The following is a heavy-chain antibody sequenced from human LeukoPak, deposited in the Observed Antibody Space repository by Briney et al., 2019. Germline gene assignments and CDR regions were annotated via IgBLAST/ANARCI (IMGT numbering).Heavy chain of an antibody. CDR1: GDSINSGDYY. V-gene: IGHV4-30-4*01. D-gene: IGHD2-2*01. J-gene: IGHJ5*02. Sequence: SETLSLTCTVSGDSINSGDYYWSWIRQPPGKGLEWIGYINYSGKAYYNPSLKSRVTISADTSKNQFSLNMNSVTAADTAVYYCARTLPSQDIVVVPAADNWFDPWGQGTLVTVSS. CDR3: ARTLPSQDIVVVPAADNWFDP. CDR2: INYSGKA.